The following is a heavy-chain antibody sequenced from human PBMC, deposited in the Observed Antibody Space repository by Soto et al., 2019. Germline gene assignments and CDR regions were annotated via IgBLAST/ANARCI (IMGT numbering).Heavy chain of an antibody. Sequence: QVQLQESGPGLVKPSQTLSLTCTVSGASIRSGGYYWSWIRQHPGKGLEWIGYIYYSGSTYYNPSLQSRVTISVHTSKNLFSRKLSSVTAADTAVYYCARVFGATPGAYYYGMDVWGQGTTVTVSS. J-gene: IGHJ6*02. CDR3: ARVFGATPGAYYYGMDV. CDR1: GASIRSGGYY. CDR2: IYYSGST. D-gene: IGHD3-10*01. V-gene: IGHV4-31*03.